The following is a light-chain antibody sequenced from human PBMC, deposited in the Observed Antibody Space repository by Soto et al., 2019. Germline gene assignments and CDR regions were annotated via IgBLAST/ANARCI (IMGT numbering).Light chain of an antibody. Sequence: DIQMTQSPSSLSASVGDTVTITCRASESINKYLSWYQHKPGKAPKLLVYVTSILQSGVPSRFSGSGSGTNFTLTINTLQPEDFATYYCQQSFTSPWTFGQGTKVDI. V-gene: IGKV1-39*01. J-gene: IGKJ1*01. CDR3: QQSFTSPWT. CDR1: ESINKY. CDR2: VTS.